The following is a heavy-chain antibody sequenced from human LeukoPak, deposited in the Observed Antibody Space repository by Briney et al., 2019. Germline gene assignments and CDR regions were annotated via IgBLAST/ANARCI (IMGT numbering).Heavy chain of an antibody. V-gene: IGHV4-59*01. CDR1: GASISSYF. J-gene: IGHJ3*02. CDR3: TRDRSALDT. CDR2: ISNIGTT. Sequence: SETLSLTCTVSGASISSYFWTWIRQSPGKGLEWIGYISNIGTTNYNPSLKSRSTISGDTSKNQFSLKLSSVTAADTAMYYCTRDRSALDTWGQGTMVTVSS.